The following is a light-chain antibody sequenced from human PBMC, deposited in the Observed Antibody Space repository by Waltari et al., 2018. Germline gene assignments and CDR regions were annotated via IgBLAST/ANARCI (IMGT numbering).Light chain of an antibody. CDR2: DGS. Sequence: EIVLTQSPATLSLSPGERATLSCRASQSVNSDLAWYQQKPGQAPRLLIYDGSRRASGITARFSGSGSGTDFTLTIGSLEPEDSAVYYCQQRGHWPPDATFGPGTKIEIK. CDR1: QSVNSD. CDR3: QQRGHWPPDAT. V-gene: IGKV3-11*01. J-gene: IGKJ3*01.